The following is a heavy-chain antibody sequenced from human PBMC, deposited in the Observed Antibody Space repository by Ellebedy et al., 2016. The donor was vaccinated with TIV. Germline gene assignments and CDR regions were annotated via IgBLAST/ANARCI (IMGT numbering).Heavy chain of an antibody. V-gene: IGHV1-24*01. CDR2: FDPEDGET. D-gene: IGHD6-19*01. Sequence: AASVKVSCKVSGYTLTALSMHWVRQAPGKGLERMGGFDPEDGETIYAQKFQGRVTMTEDTSTDSAYMELRSLRSEDTAVYYCAGFLIAVAGTTYYYGMDVWGQGTTVTVSS. CDR3: AGFLIAVAGTTYYYGMDV. J-gene: IGHJ6*02. CDR1: GYTLTALS.